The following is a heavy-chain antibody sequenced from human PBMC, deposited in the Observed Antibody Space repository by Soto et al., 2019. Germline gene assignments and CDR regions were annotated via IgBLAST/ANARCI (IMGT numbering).Heavy chain of an antibody. Sequence: GGSLRLSCAASGFTFSSYAMHWVRQAPGKGLEWVAVISYDGSNKYYADSVKGRFTTSRDNSKNTLYLQMNSLRAEDTAVYYCAGDNSWGSYYYYYGMDVWGQGTTVTVSS. D-gene: IGHD3-16*01. CDR1: GFTFSSYA. J-gene: IGHJ6*02. CDR3: AGDNSWGSYYYYYGMDV. V-gene: IGHV3-30-3*01. CDR2: ISYDGSNK.